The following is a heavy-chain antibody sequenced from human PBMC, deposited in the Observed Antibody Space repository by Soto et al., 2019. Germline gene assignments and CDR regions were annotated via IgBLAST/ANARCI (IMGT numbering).Heavy chain of an antibody. CDR2: LIANGGST. CDR3: ARTTVTKSRDY. CDR1: GFTFSAYA. D-gene: IGHD4-17*01. Sequence: EVQLLESGGGLVQPGGSLRLSCAASGFTFSAYAMSWVRQAPGKGLEYVSSLIANGGSTYYADSVRGRFTISRDNSKNTLYLQMNSLRVEDTAVYYCARTTVTKSRDYWGQGTLVTVSS. V-gene: IGHV3-23*01. J-gene: IGHJ4*02.